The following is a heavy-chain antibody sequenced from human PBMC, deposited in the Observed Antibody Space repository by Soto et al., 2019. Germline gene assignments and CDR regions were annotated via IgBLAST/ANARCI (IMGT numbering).Heavy chain of an antibody. J-gene: IGHJ6*02. CDR3: ARDKAGYNSGWYFYGMDV. CDR1: GFTFSSYG. V-gene: IGHV3-33*01. Sequence: QVQLVESGGGVVQPGRSLRLSCAASGFTFSSYGMHWVRQAPGKGLEWVAIIWYDGSNNYYAESVKGRFTISRDNSKNTXCLQMNSLRAEDTAVYYCARDKAGYNSGWYFYGMDVWGQGTTVTVSS. D-gene: IGHD6-19*01. CDR2: IWYDGSNN.